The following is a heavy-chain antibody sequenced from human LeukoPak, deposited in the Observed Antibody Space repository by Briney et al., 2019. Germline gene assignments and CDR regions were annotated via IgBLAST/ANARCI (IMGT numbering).Heavy chain of an antibody. CDR2: ISYDGSNK. Sequence: PGRSLRLSCAASGFTFSSYAMHWVRQAPGKGLEWVAVISYDGSNKYYADSVKGRFTISRDNSKNTLYLQMNSLRAEDTAVYYCASDYYDSSGFQHWGQGTLVTVSS. CDR1: GFTFSSYA. V-gene: IGHV3-30*14. CDR3: ASDYYDSSGFQH. J-gene: IGHJ1*01. D-gene: IGHD3-22*01.